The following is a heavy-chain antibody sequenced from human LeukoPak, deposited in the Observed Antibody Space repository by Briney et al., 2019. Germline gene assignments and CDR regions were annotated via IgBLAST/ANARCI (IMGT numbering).Heavy chain of an antibody. Sequence: SESLSLTCTVSGGSISSHYWSWIRQPPGKGLEWIGYIHYSGSTNYNPSLRSRVIISVDTSKNQFSLKLSSVTAADTAVYYCGREGSSCSYMDVWGKGTTVTVSS. J-gene: IGHJ6*03. CDR3: GREGSSCSYMDV. CDR1: GGSISSHY. V-gene: IGHV4-59*11. CDR2: IHYSGST. D-gene: IGHD6-13*01.